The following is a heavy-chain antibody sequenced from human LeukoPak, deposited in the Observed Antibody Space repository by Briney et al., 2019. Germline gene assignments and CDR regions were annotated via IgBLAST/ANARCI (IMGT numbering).Heavy chain of an antibody. D-gene: IGHD2-15*01. Sequence: SETLSLTCTVSGGSISSTRYYWGWIRQPPGKGLEWIGEINHSGSTNYNPSLKSRVTISVDTSKNQFSLKLSSVTAADTAVYYCARGSLSGLDAFDIWGQGTMVTVSS. J-gene: IGHJ3*02. CDR2: INHSGST. V-gene: IGHV4-39*07. CDR1: GGSISSTRYY. CDR3: ARGSLSGLDAFDI.